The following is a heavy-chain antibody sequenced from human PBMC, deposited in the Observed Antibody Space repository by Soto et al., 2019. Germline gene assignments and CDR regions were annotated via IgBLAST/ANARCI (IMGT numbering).Heavy chain of an antibody. CDR1: GGSFSGYY. J-gene: IGHJ5*02. Sequence: SETLSLTCAVYGGSFSGYYWSWIRQPPGKGLEWIGEINHSGSTNYNPSLKRRVTISVDTSKNQFSLKLSSVTAAETAVYYCARGLLRGFIAAAGRKSNWFDPWGQGTLVTVSS. D-gene: IGHD6-13*01. CDR3: ARGLLRGFIAAAGRKSNWFDP. CDR2: INHSGST. V-gene: IGHV4-34*01.